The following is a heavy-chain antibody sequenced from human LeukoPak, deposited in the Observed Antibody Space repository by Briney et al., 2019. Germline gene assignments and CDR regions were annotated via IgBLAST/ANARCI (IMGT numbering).Heavy chain of an antibody. Sequence: ASVKVSCKASGYTFTGYYMHWVRQAPGQGLEWMGWINPNSGGTNYAQKFQGRVTMTRDTSISTAYMELSSLRSEDTAVYYCARTPRAFIAALYYWGQGTLVTVSS. CDR1: GYTFTGYY. CDR2: INPNSGGT. CDR3: ARTPRAFIAALYY. J-gene: IGHJ4*02. D-gene: IGHD6-6*01. V-gene: IGHV1-2*02.